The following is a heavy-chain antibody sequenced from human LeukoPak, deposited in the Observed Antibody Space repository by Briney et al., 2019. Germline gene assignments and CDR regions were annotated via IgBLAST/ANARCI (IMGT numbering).Heavy chain of an antibody. CDR3: ARDLTGDPAAYFDF. CDR1: GYTFTGYH. CDR2: INPDSGGT. J-gene: IGHJ4*02. Sequence: ASVKVSCKASGYTFTGYHIHWVRQAPGQGLEWMGWINPDSGGTNFPQNFQGRVTMTRDTSISTAYMEISWLRSDDTAVYYCARDLTGDPAAYFDFWGQGTLVTVFS. D-gene: IGHD3-9*01. V-gene: IGHV1-2*02.